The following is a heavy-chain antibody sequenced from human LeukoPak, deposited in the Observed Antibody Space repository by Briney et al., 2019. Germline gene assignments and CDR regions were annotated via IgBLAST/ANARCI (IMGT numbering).Heavy chain of an antibody. D-gene: IGHD6-19*01. V-gene: IGHV3-30*18. CDR1: GFTFSSYG. CDR3: AKGISYSSGWPDALDI. CDR2: ISYDGNNK. J-gene: IGHJ3*02. Sequence: GGSLRLSCAASGFTFSSYGMHWVRQAPGKGLEWVAVISYDGNNKYYADSVKGRFTISRDNSKNTLYLQMNSLRAEDTAVYYCAKGISYSSGWPDALDIWGQGTMVTVSS.